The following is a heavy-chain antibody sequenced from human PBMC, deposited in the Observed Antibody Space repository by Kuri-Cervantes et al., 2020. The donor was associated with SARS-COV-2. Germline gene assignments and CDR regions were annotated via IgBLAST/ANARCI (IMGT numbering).Heavy chain of an antibody. V-gene: IGHV1-46*01. Sequence: ASVKVSCKASGYTFTSYYMHWVRQAPGQGLEWMGIINPSGGSTSYAQKFQGRVTMTTDTSTSTAYMELRSLRSDDTAVYYCARAMYQLLHWVNWFDPWGQGTLVTVSS. D-gene: IGHD2-2*01. J-gene: IGHJ5*02. CDR2: INPSGGST. CDR3: ARAMYQLLHWVNWFDP. CDR1: GYTFTSYY.